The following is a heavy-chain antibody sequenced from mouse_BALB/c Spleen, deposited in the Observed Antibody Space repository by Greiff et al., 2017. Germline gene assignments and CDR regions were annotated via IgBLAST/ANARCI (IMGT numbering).Heavy chain of an antibody. J-gene: IGHJ3*01. D-gene: IGHD2-2*01. Sequence: QVQLQQSGAELVRPGSSVKISCKASGYAFSSYWMNWVKQRPGPGLEGIGQIYPGDGGTNYNGKFKGKATLTADKSSSTAYMQLSSLTSEDSAVYFCARNGYDGGFAYWGQGTLVTVSA. CDR3: ARNGYDGGFAY. V-gene: IGHV1-80*01. CDR2: IYPGDGGT. CDR1: GYAFSSYW.